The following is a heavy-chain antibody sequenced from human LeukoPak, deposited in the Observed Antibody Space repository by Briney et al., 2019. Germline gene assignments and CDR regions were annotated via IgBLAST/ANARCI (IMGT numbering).Heavy chain of an antibody. V-gene: IGHV1-18*01. Sequence: ASVKVSCKASGYTFTSYAMNWVRQAPGQGLEWMGWISAYNGNTNYAQKFQGRVTITADESTSTAYMELSSLRSEDTAVYYCARDEARAGDAFDIWGQGTMVTVSS. CDR2: ISAYNGNT. J-gene: IGHJ3*02. D-gene: IGHD6-13*01. CDR1: GYTFTSYA. CDR3: ARDEARAGDAFDI.